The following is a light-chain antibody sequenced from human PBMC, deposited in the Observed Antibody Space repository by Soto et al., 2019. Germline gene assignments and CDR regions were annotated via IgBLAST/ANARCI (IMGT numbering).Light chain of an antibody. CDR3: QQYGSSLLT. CDR1: QSVSSSY. CDR2: GAS. J-gene: IGKJ4*01. Sequence: EMVLTQSPGTLSLSPGERATLSCRTSQSVSSSYLAWYKQKPGQAPRLLIYGASSRATGIPDRFSGSGSGTDFTLTISRLEPEDFAVYYCQQYGSSLLTFGGGTKVEIK. V-gene: IGKV3-20*01.